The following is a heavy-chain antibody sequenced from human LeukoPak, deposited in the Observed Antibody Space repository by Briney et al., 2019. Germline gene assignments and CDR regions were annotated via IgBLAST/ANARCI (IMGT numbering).Heavy chain of an antibody. Sequence: ASVKVSCKASGYTFTDYFIHWVRQAPGQGPEWMGRINPKSGSTNYAQNFQGRVTMTTGTSITSAYMELSRLTSDDTAVYFCARLLTDFDCWGQGSLVTVSS. D-gene: IGHD4/OR15-4a*01. CDR1: GYTFTDYF. V-gene: IGHV1-2*06. CDR3: ARLLTDFDC. J-gene: IGHJ4*02. CDR2: INPKSGST.